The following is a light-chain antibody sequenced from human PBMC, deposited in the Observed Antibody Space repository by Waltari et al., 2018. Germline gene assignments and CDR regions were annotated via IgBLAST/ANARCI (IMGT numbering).Light chain of an antibody. Sequence: EIVMTQSPATLSVSPGERATLFCRASQSVSSHLAWYQQKPGQAHRLLLFGASTRATGTPARFRGSGSGTEFTLTIGSLQSEDFAVYYCQHYDNWLYSFGQGTKVEIK. CDR1: QSVSSH. V-gene: IGKV3-15*01. CDR2: GAS. CDR3: QHYDNWLYS. J-gene: IGKJ2*03.